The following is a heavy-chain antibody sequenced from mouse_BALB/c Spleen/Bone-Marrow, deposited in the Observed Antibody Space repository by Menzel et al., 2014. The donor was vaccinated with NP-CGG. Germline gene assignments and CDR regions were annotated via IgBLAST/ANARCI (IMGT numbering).Heavy chain of an antibody. V-gene: IGHV1-54*01. Sequence: QVQLQQSGAEVVRPGTSVKVSCKASGYDFTSYLIEWMKQRPGQGLEWIGVIDPGSGGSNYNEKFTGKATLTVDKSSSTAYMQLSSLTSDDSAVYFCARNANWLFTYWGQGTLVTVSA. J-gene: IGHJ3*01. CDR3: ARNANWLFTY. CDR2: IDPGSGGS. CDR1: GYDFTSYL. D-gene: IGHD4-1*01.